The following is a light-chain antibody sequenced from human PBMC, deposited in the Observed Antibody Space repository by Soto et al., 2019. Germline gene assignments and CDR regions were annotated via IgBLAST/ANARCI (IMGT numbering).Light chain of an antibody. CDR3: QKYDSAPSFT. CDR1: QVISNS. CDR2: AAS. Sequence: DIQMTQSPSSLSTSVGDRVTITCRASQVISNSLAWYQQRPGKVPKLLIYAASTLQSGVPSRFSGSGSGTDFTLTISSLQPEDVATYYCQKYDSAPSFTFGGGTKVEIK. V-gene: IGKV1-27*01. J-gene: IGKJ4*01.